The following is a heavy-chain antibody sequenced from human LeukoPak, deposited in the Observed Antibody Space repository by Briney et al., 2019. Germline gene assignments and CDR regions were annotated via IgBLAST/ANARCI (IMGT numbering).Heavy chain of an antibody. CDR1: GFTFSSNW. CDR3: AKDQGIARYFDL. V-gene: IGHV3-33*06. Sequence: GGSLRLSCGASGFTFSSNWMTWVRQAPGKGLEWVAVIWYDGSNKYYADSVKGRFTISRDNSKNTLYLQMNSLRAEDTAVYYCAKDQGIARYFDLWGRGTLVTVSS. CDR2: IWYDGSNK. J-gene: IGHJ2*01.